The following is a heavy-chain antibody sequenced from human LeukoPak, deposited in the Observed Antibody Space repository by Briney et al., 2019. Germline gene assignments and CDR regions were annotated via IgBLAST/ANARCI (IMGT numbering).Heavy chain of an antibody. CDR3: ARDSSSWYRGIDY. V-gene: IGHV4-4*02. J-gene: IGHJ4*02. CDR1: GGSISSSNW. D-gene: IGHD6-13*01. Sequence: SGTLSLTCAVSGGSISSSNWWSWVRQPPGKGLEWIGEIYHSGSTNYNPSLKSRVTISVDKSKNQFSLKLSSVTAADAAVYYCARDSSSWYRGIDYWDQGTLVTVSS. CDR2: IYHSGST.